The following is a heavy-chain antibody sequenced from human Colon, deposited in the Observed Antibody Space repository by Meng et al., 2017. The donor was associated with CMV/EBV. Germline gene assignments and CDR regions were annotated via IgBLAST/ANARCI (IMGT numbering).Heavy chain of an antibody. CDR1: GYTFNGYF. D-gene: IGHD3-3*01. CDR3: ATFGGDFDY. CDR2: INPVTGDT. V-gene: IGHV1-2*02. J-gene: IGHJ4*02. Sequence: QVQLVQFGAEVKEPGASVKVSCKPSGYTFNGYFMHWVRQAPGQGLEWMGWINPVTGDTSYAQKFQVRVTMTRDTSISTAYMELSSLRSDDTAVYYCATFGGDFDYWGQGTLVTVSS.